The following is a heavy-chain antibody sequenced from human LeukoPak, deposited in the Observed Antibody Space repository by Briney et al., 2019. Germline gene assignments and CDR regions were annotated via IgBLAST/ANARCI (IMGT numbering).Heavy chain of an antibody. CDR2: IYHSGST. CDR3: AREVVVISGWFDP. Sequence: SQTLSLTCAVSGGSISSGGYSWSWIRRPAGKGMEWIGYIYHSGSTYYNPSLKSRVTISVDRSKNQFSLKLSSVTAADTAVYYCAREVVVISGWFDPWGQGTLVTVSS. CDR1: GGSISSGGYS. J-gene: IGHJ5*02. V-gene: IGHV4-30-2*01. D-gene: IGHD3-22*01.